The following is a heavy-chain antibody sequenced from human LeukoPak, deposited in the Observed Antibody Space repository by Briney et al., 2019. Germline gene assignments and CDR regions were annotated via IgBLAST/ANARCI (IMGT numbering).Heavy chain of an antibody. D-gene: IGHD5-18*01. CDR1: GYTFTSYG. J-gene: IGHJ4*02. V-gene: IGHV1-18*01. CDR3: ARAGYSYGSSLFDY. CDR2: ISAYNGNT. Sequence: ASVKVSCKASGYTFTSYGISWVRQAPGQGLEWMGWISAYNGNTNYAQKLQGRVTMTTDTSTSTAYMELRSLRSEDTAVYYCARAGYSYGSSLFDYWGQGTLVTVSS.